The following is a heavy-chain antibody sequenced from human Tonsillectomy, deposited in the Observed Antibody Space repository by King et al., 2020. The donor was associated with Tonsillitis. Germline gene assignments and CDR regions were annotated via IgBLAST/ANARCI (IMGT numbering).Heavy chain of an antibody. V-gene: IGHV4-31*03. Sequence: VQLQESGPGLVKPSQTLSLTCTVSGGSISSGGYYWSWIRQHPGKGLEWIGYIYYSGSTYYNPSLKSRVTISVDTSKNQFSLKLSSVTAADTAVYYCASFEDYVWVSYRSKTDAFDIWGQGTMVTVSS. D-gene: IGHD3-16*02. CDR2: IYYSGST. CDR3: ASFEDYVWVSYRSKTDAFDI. CDR1: GGSISSGGYY. J-gene: IGHJ3*02.